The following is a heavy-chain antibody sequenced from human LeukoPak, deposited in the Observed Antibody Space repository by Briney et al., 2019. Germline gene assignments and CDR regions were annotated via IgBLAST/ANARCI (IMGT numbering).Heavy chain of an antibody. Sequence: SETLSLTCTVSGGSISSGDYYWSWIRQPPGKGLEWIGYIYYSGSTYYNPSLKSRVTISVDTSKNQFSLKLSSVTAADSAVYYSASVRWFGDLYYFDYWGQGTLVTVSS. V-gene: IGHV4-30-4*02. D-gene: IGHD3-10*01. CDR2: IYYSGST. CDR3: ASVRWFGDLYYFDY. J-gene: IGHJ4*02. CDR1: GGSISSGDYY.